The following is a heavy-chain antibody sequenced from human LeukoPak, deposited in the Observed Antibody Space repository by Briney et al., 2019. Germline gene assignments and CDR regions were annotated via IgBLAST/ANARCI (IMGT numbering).Heavy chain of an antibody. CDR1: GFTFSSYE. D-gene: IGHD2-21*02. Sequence: GGSLRLSCAASGFTFSSYELKWVRQAPGKGLEWVSYISDIGTTQHYADSVKGRFTISRDNAKNSLYLQMNSLTAEDTAVYYCARDRSKVTAYDDALDIWGQGTMVIVSS. CDR3: ARDRSKVTAYDDALDI. V-gene: IGHV3-48*03. CDR2: ISDIGTTQ. J-gene: IGHJ3*02.